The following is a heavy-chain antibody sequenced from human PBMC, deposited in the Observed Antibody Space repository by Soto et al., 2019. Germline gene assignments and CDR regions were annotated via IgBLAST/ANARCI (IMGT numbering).Heavy chain of an antibody. CDR3: ARVPTYYYDSSGYYSPNYYYYGMDV. CDR2: IIPIFGTA. V-gene: IGHV1-69*13. J-gene: IGHJ6*02. D-gene: IGHD3-22*01. Sequence: SVKVSCKASGGTFSSYAISWVRQAPGQGLEWMGGIIPIFGTANYAQKFQGRVTITADESTSTAYMELSSLRSEDTAVYYCARVPTYYYDSSGYYSPNYYYYGMDVWGQGTTVTVSS. CDR1: GGTFSSYA.